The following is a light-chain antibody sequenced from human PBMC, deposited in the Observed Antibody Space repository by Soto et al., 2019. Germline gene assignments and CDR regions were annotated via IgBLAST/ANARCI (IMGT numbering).Light chain of an antibody. CDR3: QQYGSSPLT. V-gene: IGKV3-20*01. CDR1: QTVTSSY. CDR2: GGS. Sequence: EIVLTQSPGTLSLSPGERATLSCRASQTVTSSYLAWYQQKPVQAPRLLVFGGSSRATGISDRFRGVGSGTSFTLTISRLEPEDSAVYYCQQYGSSPLTFGGGTKVEI. J-gene: IGKJ4*01.